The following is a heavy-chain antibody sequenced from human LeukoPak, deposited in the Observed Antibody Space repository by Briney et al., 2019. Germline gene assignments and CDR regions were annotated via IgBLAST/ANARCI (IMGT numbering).Heavy chain of an antibody. CDR3: ARAVVPAATPSWFDP. CDR2: ISSSGSYI. Sequence: PGGSLRLSCAASGFTFSSYSMNWVRQAPGKGLEWVSSISSSGSYIYYADSVRGRFTISRDNANNSLYLQMNSLRAEDTAVYYCARAVVPAATPSWFDPWGQGTLVTVSS. J-gene: IGHJ5*02. D-gene: IGHD2-2*01. V-gene: IGHV3-21*01. CDR1: GFTFSSYS.